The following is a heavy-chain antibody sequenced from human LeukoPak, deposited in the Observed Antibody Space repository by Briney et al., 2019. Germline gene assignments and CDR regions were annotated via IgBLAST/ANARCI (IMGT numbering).Heavy chain of an antibody. V-gene: IGHV1-69*05. CDR2: IIPIFGTA. CDR3: ARSIAAAGLDAFDI. Sequence: SVKVSCKDSGGTFSSYAISWVRQAPGQGLEWMGRIIPIFGTANYAQKFQGRVTITTDEYTSTAYMELSSLRSEDTAVYYCARSIAAAGLDAFDIWGQGTMVTVSS. J-gene: IGHJ3*02. D-gene: IGHD6-13*01. CDR1: GGTFSSYA.